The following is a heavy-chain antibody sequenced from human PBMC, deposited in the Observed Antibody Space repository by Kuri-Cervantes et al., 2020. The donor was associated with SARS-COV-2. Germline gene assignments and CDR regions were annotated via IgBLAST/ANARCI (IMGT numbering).Heavy chain of an antibody. V-gene: IGHV3-23*01. J-gene: IGHJ4*02. CDR2: ISGSGGST. D-gene: IGHD1-1*01. CDR3: VKDGWNLGDYFDF. Sequence: GESLKISCAASGFTFSSYAMSWVRQAPGKGLEWVSAISGSGGSTYYADSVKGRFTISRDNSKNALYLQMNSLRVEDTALYFCVKDGWNLGDYFDFWGQGTLVTVSS. CDR1: GFTFSSYA.